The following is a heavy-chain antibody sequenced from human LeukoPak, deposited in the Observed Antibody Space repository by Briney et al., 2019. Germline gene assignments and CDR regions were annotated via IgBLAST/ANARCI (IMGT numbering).Heavy chain of an antibody. D-gene: IGHD3-9*01. V-gene: IGHV4-59*01. CDR1: GGSISNYY. CDR2: FSNSGST. CDR3: ARGYYNILTGYYVDY. J-gene: IGHJ4*02. Sequence: SETQSLTCTVSGGSISNYYWSWIRQPPGKGLEWLGYFSNSGSTDYNPSLKSRVTISVDTSKNQFSLKLSSVTAADTAVYYCARGYYNILTGYYVDYWGQGTLVTVSS.